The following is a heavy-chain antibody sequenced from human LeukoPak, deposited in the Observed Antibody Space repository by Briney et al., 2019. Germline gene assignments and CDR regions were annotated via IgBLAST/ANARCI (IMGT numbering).Heavy chain of an antibody. CDR1: GFTFSSYW. CDR2: IKQDGSEK. J-gene: IGHJ3*02. D-gene: IGHD3-3*01. Sequence: GGSLRLSCAASGFTFSSYWMSWVRQAPGKGLEWVANIKQDGSEKYYMDSVKGRFTISRDNAKNSLYLQMNSLRAEDTAVYYCARDYDFWSGYHNDAFDIWGQGTMVTVSS. CDR3: ARDYDFWSGYHNDAFDI. V-gene: IGHV3-7*01.